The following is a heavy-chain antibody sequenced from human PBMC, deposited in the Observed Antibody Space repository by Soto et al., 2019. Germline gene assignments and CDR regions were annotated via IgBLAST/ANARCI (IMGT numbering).Heavy chain of an antibody. V-gene: IGHV1-8*01. CDR2: MNPNSGNT. D-gene: IGHD6-13*01. CDR1: GYTFTSYD. CDR3: ARERSAAGTGGFDP. J-gene: IGHJ5*02. Sequence: QVQLVQSGAEVKKPGASVKVSCKASGYTFTSYDINWVRQATGQGLEWMGWMNPNSGNTGYAQKFQGRVTMTRNTSKSTSYMELSSLRSEDTAVYYCARERSAAGTGGFDPWGQGNLVTVSS.